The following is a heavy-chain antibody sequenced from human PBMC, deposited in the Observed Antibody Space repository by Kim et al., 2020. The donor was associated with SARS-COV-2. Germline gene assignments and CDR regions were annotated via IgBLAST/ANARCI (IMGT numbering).Heavy chain of an antibody. D-gene: IGHD3-16*02. J-gene: IGHJ3*02. Sequence: SETLSLTCAVSGGSISSSNWWSWVRQPPGKGLEWIGEIYHSGSTNYNPSLKSRVTISVDKSKNQFSLKLSSVTAADTAVYYCARWATLDMITFGGVIVNTHAFDIWGQGTMVTVSS. CDR3: ARWATLDMITFGGVIVNTHAFDI. CDR2: IYHSGST. CDR1: GGSISSSNW. V-gene: IGHV4-4*02.